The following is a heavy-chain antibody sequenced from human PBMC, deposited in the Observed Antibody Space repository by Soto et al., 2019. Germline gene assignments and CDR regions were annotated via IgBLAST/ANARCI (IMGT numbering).Heavy chain of an antibody. V-gene: IGHV1-2*02. Sequence: QVQLVQSGAEGKKPGASVKVSCKASGYTFTGHYLHWVRQAPGQRPEWMGWINPKNGDTIYTQKFQGRVTMTRDTSIRTALMERSRLNSDDTAVYFCAGSTVLETGSAPFDFWGQGTLATVSS. D-gene: IGHD2-8*02. CDR2: INPKNGDT. J-gene: IGHJ4*02. CDR1: GYTFTGHY. CDR3: AGSTVLETGSAPFDF.